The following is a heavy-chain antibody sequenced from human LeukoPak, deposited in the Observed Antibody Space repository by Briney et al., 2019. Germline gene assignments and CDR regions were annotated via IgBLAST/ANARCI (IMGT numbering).Heavy chain of an antibody. CDR1: GYSISSGYY. Sequence: SETLSLTCTVSGYSISSGYYWGWIRQPPGKGLEWIGSIYHSGSTYYNPSLKSRVTISVDTSKNQFSLKLSSVTAADTAVYYCARGFSGRLVQTYYYYYMDVWGKGTTVTVSS. CDR2: IYHSGST. CDR3: ARGFSGRLVQTYYYYYMDV. D-gene: IGHD6-6*01. J-gene: IGHJ6*03. V-gene: IGHV4-38-2*02.